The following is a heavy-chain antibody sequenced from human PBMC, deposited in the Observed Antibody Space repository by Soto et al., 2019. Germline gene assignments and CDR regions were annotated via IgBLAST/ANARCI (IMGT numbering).Heavy chain of an antibody. CDR1: GFTFGDYA. Sequence: EVQLVESGGGLVQPGRSLRLSCTASGFTFGDYAMSWFRQAPGKGLEWVGFIRSKAYGGTTEYAASVKGRFTISREDSKSIAYLQMNSMTTEDAVVYYCSRGKNSSSSDYYYYYYMDVWGKGTTVTGSS. CDR2: IRSKAYGGTT. D-gene: IGHD6-6*01. CDR3: SRGKNSSSSDYYYYYYMDV. V-gene: IGHV3-49*03. J-gene: IGHJ6*03.